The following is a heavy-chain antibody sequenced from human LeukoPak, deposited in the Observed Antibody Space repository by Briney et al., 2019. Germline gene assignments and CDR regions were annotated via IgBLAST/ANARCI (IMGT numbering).Heavy chain of an antibody. Sequence: GGSLRLSCAASGFTFSSYGMHWVRQAPGKGLEWVSYISSSGSTIYYADSVKGRFTISRDNAKNSLYLQMNSLRAEDTAVYYCARGETYPLFDYWGQGTLVTVSS. CDR3: ARGETYPLFDY. CDR2: ISSSGSTI. V-gene: IGHV3-48*04. CDR1: GFTFSSYG. J-gene: IGHJ4*02.